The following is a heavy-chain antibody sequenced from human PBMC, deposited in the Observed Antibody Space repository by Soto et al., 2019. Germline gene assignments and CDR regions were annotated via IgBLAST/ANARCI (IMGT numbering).Heavy chain of an antibody. CDR3: ERDYGTLYKWNGINGFDH. V-gene: IGHV3-33*01. Sequence: GGSLRLSCAVSGFSFSSYGMHWVRQAPGKGLEWVAVIWYDGSHKYYANSVKGRCTISRDKSKNTLYLQMNSLRAEDTAVYECERDYGTLYKWNGINGFDHWGQGTLVTVSS. CDR2: IWYDGSHK. D-gene: IGHD1-1*01. CDR1: GFSFSSYG. J-gene: IGHJ5*02.